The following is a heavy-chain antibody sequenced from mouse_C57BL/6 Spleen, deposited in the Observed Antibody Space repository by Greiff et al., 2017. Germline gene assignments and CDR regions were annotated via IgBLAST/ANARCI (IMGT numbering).Heavy chain of an antibody. D-gene: IGHD2-4*01. CDR3: AGFYDYDGAMDY. J-gene: IGHJ4*01. V-gene: IGHV2-9-1*01. CDR2: IWTGGGT. CDR1: GFSLTSYA. Sequence: VQLQQSGPGLVAPSQSLSITCTVSGFSLTSYAISWVRQPPGTGLEWLGVIWTGGGTNYNSALKSRLSISKDNSKSQVFLKMNSRQTDDTARYYCAGFYDYDGAMDYWGQGTSVTVAS.